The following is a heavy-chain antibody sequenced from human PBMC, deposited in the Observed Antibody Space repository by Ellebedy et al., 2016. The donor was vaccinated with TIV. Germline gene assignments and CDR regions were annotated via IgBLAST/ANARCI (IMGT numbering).Heavy chain of an antibody. V-gene: IGHV3-30-3*01. J-gene: IGHJ4*02. CDR2: ISYDGSNK. D-gene: IGHD3-10*01. Sequence: GESLKISXAASGFTFSSYAMHWVRQAPGKGLEWVAVISYDGSNKYYADSVKGRFTISRDNSKNTLYLQMNSLRAEDTAVYYCARGVGAQTFDYWGQGTLVTVSS. CDR3: ARGVGAQTFDY. CDR1: GFTFSSYA.